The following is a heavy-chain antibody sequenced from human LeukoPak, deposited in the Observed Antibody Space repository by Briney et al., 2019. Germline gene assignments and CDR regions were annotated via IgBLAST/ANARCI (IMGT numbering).Heavy chain of an antibody. Sequence: ASVKVSCKVSGYTVTELSMHWVRQSPGKGLEWMGGFHPEDGETIYAQKFQGRVTMTRDTSISTAYMELSRLRSDDTAVYYCARVWFGELFLGDYWGQGTLVTVSS. CDR2: FHPEDGET. CDR3: ARVWFGELFLGDY. CDR1: GYTVTELS. D-gene: IGHD3-10*01. J-gene: IGHJ4*02. V-gene: IGHV1-24*01.